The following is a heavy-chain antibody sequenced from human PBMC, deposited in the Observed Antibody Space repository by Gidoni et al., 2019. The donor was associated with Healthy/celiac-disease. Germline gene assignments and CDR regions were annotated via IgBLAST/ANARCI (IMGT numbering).Heavy chain of an antibody. Sequence: EVQLVESGGGLVQPGGSLRLSCAASGFTFSSYWMSWVRQAPGKGLEWVANIKQDGSEKYYVDSVKGRFTISRDNAKNSLYLQMNSLRAEDTAVYYCARADAETGTTMVYYYGMDVWGQGTTVTVSS. CDR1: GFTFSSYW. CDR2: IKQDGSEK. V-gene: IGHV3-7*01. D-gene: IGHD1-7*01. J-gene: IGHJ6*02. CDR3: ARADAETGTTMVYYYGMDV.